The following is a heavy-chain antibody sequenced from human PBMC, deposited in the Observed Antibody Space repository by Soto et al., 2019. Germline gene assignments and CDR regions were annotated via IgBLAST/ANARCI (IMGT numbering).Heavy chain of an antibody. J-gene: IGHJ4*02. Sequence: PGGSLRLSCAASGFTFSSYAMSWVRQAPGKGLEWVSAISGSGGSTYYADSVKGRFTISRDNSKNTLYLQMNSLRAEDTAVYYCAKDLGYYGSGSYYNYWGQGTLVTVPQ. D-gene: IGHD3-10*01. CDR2: ISGSGGST. V-gene: IGHV3-23*01. CDR1: GFTFSSYA. CDR3: AKDLGYYGSGSYYNY.